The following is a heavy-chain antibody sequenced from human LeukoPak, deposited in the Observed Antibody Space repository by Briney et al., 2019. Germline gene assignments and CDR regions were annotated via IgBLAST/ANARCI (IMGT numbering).Heavy chain of an antibody. Sequence: SETLSLTCTVSGGSISSGDYYWSWIRQPPGKGLEWIGYIYYSGSTYYNPSLKSRVTISVDTSKNQFSLKLSSVTAADTAVYYCASSGIAVAGLLYYYMDVWGKGTTVTVSS. J-gene: IGHJ6*03. CDR1: GGSISSGDYY. CDR2: IYYSGST. CDR3: ASSGIAVAGLLYYYMDV. V-gene: IGHV4-30-4*02. D-gene: IGHD6-19*01.